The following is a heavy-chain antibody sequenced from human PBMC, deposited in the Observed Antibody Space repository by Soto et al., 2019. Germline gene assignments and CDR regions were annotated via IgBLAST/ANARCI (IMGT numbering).Heavy chain of an antibody. CDR3: ARDPLAGADWYFDL. J-gene: IGHJ2*01. Sequence: QVQLQESGPGLVKPSETLSLTCTVSGGSISSYYWSWIRQPPGKGLEWIGYIYYSGSTNYNPSLKSRVTISVDPSKNQFSLKLSSVTAADTAVYYCARDPLAGADWYFDLWGRGTLVTVSS. CDR1: GGSISSYY. CDR2: IYYSGST. V-gene: IGHV4-59*01. D-gene: IGHD6-19*01.